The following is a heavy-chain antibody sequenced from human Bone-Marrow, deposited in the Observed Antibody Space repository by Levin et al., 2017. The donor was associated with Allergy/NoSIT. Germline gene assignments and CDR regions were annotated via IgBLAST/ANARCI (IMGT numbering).Heavy chain of an antibody. J-gene: IGHJ3*01. CDR2: MNTDGGST. Sequence: FFLSSLPWVRQAPGQGLEGMGLMNTDGGSTEYEEKFEGRVTMTRDKSTGTVYMQLSGLRAEDTAIYYCGREYSVGGFDFWGQGTSVAVSS. V-gene: IGHV1-46*01. CDR3: GREYSVGGFDF. D-gene: IGHD5/OR15-5a*01. CDR1: FFLSS.